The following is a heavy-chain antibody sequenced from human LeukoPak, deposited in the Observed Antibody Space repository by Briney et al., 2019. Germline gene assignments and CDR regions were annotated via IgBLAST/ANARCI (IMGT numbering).Heavy chain of an antibody. CDR1: GFTVSSNY. D-gene: IGHD1/OR15-1a*01. V-gene: IGHV3-66*01. CDR2: IYSGGST. Sequence: GGSLRLSCAASGFTVSSNYMSWVRQAPGKGLEWVSVIYSGGSTYYADSVKGRFTISGDNSKNTLYLQMNSLRAEDTAVYYCARVSNWNKNFDYWGQETLVTVSS. CDR3: ARVSNWNKNFDY. J-gene: IGHJ4*02.